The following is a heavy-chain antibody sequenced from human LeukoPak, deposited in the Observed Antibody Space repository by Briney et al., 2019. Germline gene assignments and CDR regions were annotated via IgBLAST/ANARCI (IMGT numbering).Heavy chain of an antibody. CDR2: INHSGST. Sequence: KPSETLSLTCAVYGGSFSGYYWSWIRQPPGKGLEWIGEINHSGSTNYNPSLKSRVTISVDTSKNQFSLKLSSVTAADTAVYYCASAIAAAGTFDYWGQGTLVTVSS. J-gene: IGHJ4*02. CDR1: GGSFSGYY. CDR3: ASAIAAAGTFDY. D-gene: IGHD6-13*01. V-gene: IGHV4-34*01.